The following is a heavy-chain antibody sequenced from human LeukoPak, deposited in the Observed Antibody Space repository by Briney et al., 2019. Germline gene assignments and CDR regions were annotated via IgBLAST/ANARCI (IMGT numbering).Heavy chain of an antibody. CDR1: GFTFSSCA. Sequence: GGSLRLSCAASGFTFSSCAMSWVRQAPGKGLEWVSFISSSGSYIYFADSVNGRFTISRDNAKNSLFLQMNSLRAEDTGLYYCARATTAKRGSEGYWGRGTLVTVSS. CDR3: ARATTAKRGSEGY. J-gene: IGHJ4*02. CDR2: ISSSGSYI. V-gene: IGHV3-21*01. D-gene: IGHD4-11*01.